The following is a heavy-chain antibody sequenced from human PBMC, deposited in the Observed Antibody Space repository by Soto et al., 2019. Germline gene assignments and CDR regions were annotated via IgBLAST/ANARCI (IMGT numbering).Heavy chain of an antibody. D-gene: IGHD5-18*01. CDR2: INPSGGST. CDR3: ARGVMDTAMVFDY. J-gene: IGHJ4*02. V-gene: IGHV1-46*03. CDR1: GYTFTSYY. Sequence: VKVSCKASGYTFTSYYMPWVRQAPGQGLEWMGIINPSGGSTSYAQKFQGRVTMTRDTSASTVYMELSSLRSEDTAVYYCARGVMDTAMVFDYWGQGTLVTVSS.